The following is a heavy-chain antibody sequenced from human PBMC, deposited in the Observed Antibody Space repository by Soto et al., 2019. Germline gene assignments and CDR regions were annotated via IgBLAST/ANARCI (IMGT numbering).Heavy chain of an antibody. D-gene: IGHD1-26*01. CDR3: ARELRYYYYGMDV. V-gene: IGHV4-34*01. CDR1: GGSFSGYY. Sequence: QVQLQQWGAGLLKPSETLSLTCAVYGGSFSGYYWSWIRQPPGKGLEWIGEINHSGSTNYNPSLKSRVTISVATSKNQFSLKLSSVTAAYTAVYYCARELRYYYYGMDVWGQGTTVTVSS. J-gene: IGHJ6*02. CDR2: INHSGST.